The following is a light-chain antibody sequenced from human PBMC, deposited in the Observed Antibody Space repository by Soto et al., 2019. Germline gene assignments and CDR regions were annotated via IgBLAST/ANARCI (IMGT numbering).Light chain of an antibody. V-gene: IGLV2-14*01. CDR3: SLYTTSSTPSYV. Sequence: LTQPASVSGSPGQSITISCTGTSFDVDDYNSVSWYQQPPGKAPKLIIYEVNNRPSGVSNRFSGSNSDNTASLTISGLQAEDEADYYCSLYTTSSTPSYVFGTGTKVTVL. CDR1: SFDVDDYNS. CDR2: EVN. J-gene: IGLJ1*01.